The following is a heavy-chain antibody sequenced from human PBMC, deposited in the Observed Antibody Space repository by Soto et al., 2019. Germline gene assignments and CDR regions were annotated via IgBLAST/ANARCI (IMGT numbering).Heavy chain of an antibody. V-gene: IGHV4-30-2*01. D-gene: IGHD3-10*01. CDR3: ARAPVRISTSWFDP. Sequence: QLQLQESGSGLVKPSQTLSLTCAVSGGSISRGDYSWTWIRQPPGKGLEWIGYFHHTGKTFYNPSIKSRVTISLDRSKNQFSLKLTSVTAADTAMYYCARAPVRISTSWFDPWGQGTLVIVSS. J-gene: IGHJ5*02. CDR2: FHHTGKT. CDR1: GGSISRGDYS.